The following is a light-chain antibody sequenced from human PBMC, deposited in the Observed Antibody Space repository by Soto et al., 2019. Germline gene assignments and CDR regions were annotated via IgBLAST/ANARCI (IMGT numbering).Light chain of an antibody. Sequence: EIVLTQSPGTLSLSPGDTATLSCRASQSVRSTYLAWYQQKPGQAPRLLIHGASSRATGIPDRFSGSGSGTNFTLTINKLEPEDFAVYYCQQYGSLLSITFGQGTRLEIK. CDR3: QQYGSLLSIT. J-gene: IGKJ5*01. CDR2: GAS. V-gene: IGKV3-20*01. CDR1: QSVRSTY.